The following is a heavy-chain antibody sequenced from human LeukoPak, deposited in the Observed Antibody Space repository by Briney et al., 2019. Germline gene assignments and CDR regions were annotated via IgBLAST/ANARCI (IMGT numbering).Heavy chain of an antibody. CDR1: GDSISSNNW. V-gene: IGHV4-4*02. CDR2: ISHAGST. D-gene: IGHD2-8*02. Sequence: TPSETLSLTCTVSGDSISSNNWWNWVRQPPGKGLDWIGEISHAGSTKYNPSLKNRVTISKDDSKNQFSLKLNSVTAADTAACYCTRSRGWWSLDYWGQGALVTVSS. J-gene: IGHJ4*02. CDR3: TRSRGWWSLDY.